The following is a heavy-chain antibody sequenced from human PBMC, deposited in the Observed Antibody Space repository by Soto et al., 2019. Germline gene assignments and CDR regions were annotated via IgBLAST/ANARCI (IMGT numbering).Heavy chain of an antibody. D-gene: IGHD2-15*01. J-gene: IGHJ4*02. Sequence: EVQLVESGGGLVKPGGSLTLSCAASGFAFRSYNMNWVRQAPGKGLEWVASISSGSSNIYYADSVKGRFTISRDNANNSLFLQMDSLRAADSAVYYCASATVVAATFDFWGQGTLVTVSS. V-gene: IGHV3-21*01. CDR1: GFAFRSYN. CDR2: ISSGSSNI. CDR3: ASATVVAATFDF.